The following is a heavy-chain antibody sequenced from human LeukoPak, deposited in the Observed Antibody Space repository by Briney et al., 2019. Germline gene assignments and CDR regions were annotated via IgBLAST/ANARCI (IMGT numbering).Heavy chain of an antibody. CDR1: GFIFSSYS. V-gene: IGHV3-21*04. CDR3: ARRRVEMATGHDAFDI. Sequence: PGGSLRLSCAASGFIFSSYSMNWVRQAPGKGLEWVSSIGSRSSSIYYADSVKGRFTISRDNAKNSLYLQMNSLRAEDTAVYYCARRRVEMATGHDAFDIWGQGTMVTVSS. D-gene: IGHD5-24*01. J-gene: IGHJ3*02. CDR2: IGSRSSSI.